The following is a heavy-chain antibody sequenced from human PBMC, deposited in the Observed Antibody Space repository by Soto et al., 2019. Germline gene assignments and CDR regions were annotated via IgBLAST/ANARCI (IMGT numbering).Heavy chain of an antibody. Sequence: QVQLVQSGAEVKKPGSSVKVSCKASGGTFSSSAISWVRQAPGLGLEWMGGIIPIFGTANYAQKFQGRVTITADESTSTAYMELSSLRSEDTAVYYCARDVIAAAGTAGWGQGTLVTVSS. CDR2: IIPIFGTA. D-gene: IGHD6-13*01. CDR3: ARDVIAAAGTAG. V-gene: IGHV1-69*12. CDR1: GGTFSSSA. J-gene: IGHJ4*02.